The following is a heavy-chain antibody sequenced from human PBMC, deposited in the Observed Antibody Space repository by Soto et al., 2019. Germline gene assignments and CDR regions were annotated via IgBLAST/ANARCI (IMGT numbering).Heavy chain of an antibody. CDR2: ISWNSGSI. CDR1: GFTFDDYA. D-gene: IGHD1-26*01. CDR3: AKTLGARNYDYYYYMDV. V-gene: IGHV3-9*01. J-gene: IGHJ6*03. Sequence: DVQLVESGGGLVQPGRSLRLSCAASGFTFDDYAMHWVRQAPGKGLEWVSGISWNSGSIGYVDSVKGRFTISRDNAKNSLYLQMNSLRAEDTALYYCAKTLGARNYDYYYYMDVWGKGTTVTVSS.